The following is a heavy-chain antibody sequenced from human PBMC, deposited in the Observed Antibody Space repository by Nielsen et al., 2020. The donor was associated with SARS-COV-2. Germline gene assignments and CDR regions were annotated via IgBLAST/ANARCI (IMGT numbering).Heavy chain of an antibody. D-gene: IGHD1-26*01. Sequence: SETLSLTCNVSDGSISNYFWSWIRQPPGKGLEWIGYIYYSGSTNYNPSLKSRVTISVDTSKNQFSLKLSSVTAADTAVYYCARGPNHYSGSTPLDYWGQGTLVTVSS. CDR1: DGSISNYF. V-gene: IGHV4-59*01. CDR3: ARGPNHYSGSTPLDY. J-gene: IGHJ4*02. CDR2: IYYSGST.